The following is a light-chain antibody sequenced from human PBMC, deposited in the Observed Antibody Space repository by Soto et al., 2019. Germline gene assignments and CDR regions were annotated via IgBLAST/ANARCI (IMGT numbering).Light chain of an antibody. J-gene: IGLJ3*02. CDR2: VGTGGIVG. V-gene: IGLV9-49*01. CDR3: GADHGSGSNFVSV. Sequence: QPVLTQPPSASASLGASVTLTCTLSSGYSNYKVDWYQQRPGKGPRFVMRVGTGGIVGSRGDGIPDRFSVLGSGLSRYLTITNIQEEDESEYPCGADHGSGSNFVSVFGGGNQLTV. CDR1: SGYSNYK.